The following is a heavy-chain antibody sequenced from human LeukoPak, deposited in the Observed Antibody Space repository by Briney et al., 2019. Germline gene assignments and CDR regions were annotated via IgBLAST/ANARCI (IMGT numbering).Heavy chain of an antibody. CDR3: ARSRGDVGMGYYFDY. Sequence: GGSLRLSCEAAGFSFRDYPMGWVRRASGKRLEWVSGISAGADVIFYADPVKGRFTISRDNSKNTLYLQMNSLRAEDSAEYYCARSRGDVGMGYYFDYWGQGTLVTVSS. D-gene: IGHD2-21*01. CDR2: ISAGADVI. V-gene: IGHV3-23*01. J-gene: IGHJ4*02. CDR1: GFSFRDYP.